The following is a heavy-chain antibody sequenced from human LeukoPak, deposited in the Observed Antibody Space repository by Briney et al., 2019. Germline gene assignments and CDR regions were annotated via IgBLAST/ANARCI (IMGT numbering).Heavy chain of an antibody. CDR3: ARGARSNWFDP. V-gene: IGHV4-59*12. Sequence: SETLSLTCTVSGGTISSYYWSWIRQPPWKGLEWIGYTYYSGSTNYNPSLKSRATISADTSKNQFSLKLSSVTAADTAVYYCARGARSNWFDPWGQGTLVTASS. CDR2: TYYSGST. CDR1: GGTISSYY. J-gene: IGHJ5*02.